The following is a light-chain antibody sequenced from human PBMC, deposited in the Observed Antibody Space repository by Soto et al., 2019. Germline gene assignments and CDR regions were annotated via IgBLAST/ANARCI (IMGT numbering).Light chain of an antibody. CDR1: SCNIGAGYD. J-gene: IGLJ3*02. CDR2: GNS. Sequence: QSVLTQPPSVSGAPGQRVTISCTGSSCNIGAGYDVHWYQQLPGTAPKLIIYGNSNRPSGVPDRFSGSKSGTSASLAITGLQAEDEADYYCQSYDSSMSGWVFGGGTKLTVL. V-gene: IGLV1-40*01. CDR3: QSYDSSMSGWV.